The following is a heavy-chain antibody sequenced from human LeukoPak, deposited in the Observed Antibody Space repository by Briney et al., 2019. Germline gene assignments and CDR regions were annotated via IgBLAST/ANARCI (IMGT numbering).Heavy chain of an antibody. CDR2: IYSGGST. Sequence: GGSLRLSSAPSRFTPSSNYMSWVREAPGKGLEWGSVIYSGGSTYYADSVKGRFNISRDNSKNTLYLQMNSLRAEDTAVYYCARGPYLSITMVRGVTDLYFDYWGQGTLVTVSS. CDR1: RFTPSSNY. J-gene: IGHJ4*02. V-gene: IGHV3-53*01. CDR3: ARGPYLSITMVRGVTDLYFDY. D-gene: IGHD3-10*01.